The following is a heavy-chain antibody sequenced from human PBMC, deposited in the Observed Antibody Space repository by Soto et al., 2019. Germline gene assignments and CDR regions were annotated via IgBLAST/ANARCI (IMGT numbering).Heavy chain of an antibody. V-gene: IGHV3-13*01. D-gene: IGHD3-3*01. J-gene: IGHJ6*02. CDR3: ARGPIFGGIRYGMDV. CDR2: IDSAGDT. Sequence: GGSQRLSCGASGFTFNSYDMHWVRQTTGKGLEWVSTIDSAGDTYYSGSVKGRFTISRENARNSLYLQMNSLRAGDTAVYHCARGPIFGGIRYGMDVWGQGTTVTVSS. CDR1: GFTFNSYD.